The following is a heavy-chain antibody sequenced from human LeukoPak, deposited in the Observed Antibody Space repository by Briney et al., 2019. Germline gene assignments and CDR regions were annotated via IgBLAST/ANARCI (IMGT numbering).Heavy chain of an antibody. CDR3: ARARAPVTRISSFDI. CDR2: IYSGGST. CDR1: GFTVSSNY. V-gene: IGHV3-53*05. Sequence: GGSLRLSCAASGFTVSSNYMSWVRQAPGKGLEWVSIIYSGGSTFYADSVKGRFTISRDNSKNTLYLQMNSLRADDTAVYYCARARAPVTRISSFDIWGQGTMVTVSS. D-gene: IGHD4-17*01. J-gene: IGHJ3*02.